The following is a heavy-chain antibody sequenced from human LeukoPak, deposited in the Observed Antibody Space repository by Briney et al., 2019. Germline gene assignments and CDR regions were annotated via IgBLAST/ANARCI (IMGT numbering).Heavy chain of an antibody. CDR1: GDTFSNYA. CDR3: ARDTRNCSGGSCLYYFDY. J-gene: IGHJ4*02. Sequence: SVKVSCKASGDTFSNYAFSWVRQAPGQGLEWMGGIIPIFGTANYAQKFQGRVTITADESTSTAYMELSSLRSEDTAVYYCARDTRNCSGGSCLYYFDYWGQGTLVTVSS. CDR2: IIPIFGTA. V-gene: IGHV1-69*01. D-gene: IGHD2-15*01.